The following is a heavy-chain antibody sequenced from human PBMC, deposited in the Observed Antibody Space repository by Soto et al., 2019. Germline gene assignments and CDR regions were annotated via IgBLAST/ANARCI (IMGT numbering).Heavy chain of an antibody. Sequence: GGSLRLSCAASGFTFSSYAMHWVRQAPGKGLEWVAVISRDGSNKYYADSVKGQFTISRDNSKNTLYLQMNSLRVEDTAVYYCARDSFNYYGSGTYSGLDYGRDVWGQGTTVTVSS. CDR2: ISRDGSNK. J-gene: IGHJ6*02. D-gene: IGHD3-10*01. CDR3: ARDSFNYYGSGTYSGLDYGRDV. CDR1: GFTFSSYA. V-gene: IGHV3-30-3*01.